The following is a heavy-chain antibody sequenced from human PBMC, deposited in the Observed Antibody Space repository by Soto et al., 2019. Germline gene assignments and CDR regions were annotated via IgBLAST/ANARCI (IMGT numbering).Heavy chain of an antibody. CDR2: IYYSVST. D-gene: IGHD3-16*01. V-gene: IGHV4-59*01. CDR1: GGSISSSY. CDR3: ARGLRYFDR. Sequence: QVQLQESGPGLVKPSETLSLTCNVSGGSISSSYWSWIRQPPGKGLEWIGYIYYSVSTNYNPSLKSRVTISVDTSKNQFSLKLSSVTAADTAVYYFARGLRYFDRWGQGTLVTVSS. J-gene: IGHJ4*02.